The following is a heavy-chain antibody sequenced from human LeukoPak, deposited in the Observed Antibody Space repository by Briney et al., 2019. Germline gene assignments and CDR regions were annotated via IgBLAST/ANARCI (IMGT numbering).Heavy chain of an antibody. CDR1: GFTFSLYA. CDR2: IYSGGST. CDR3: ARDLGGYYFDY. J-gene: IGHJ4*02. V-gene: IGHV3-53*01. Sequence: GGSLRLSCAASGFTFSLYAMNWVRQAPGKGLEWVSVIYSGGSTYYADSVKGRFTISRDNSKNTLYLQMNSLRAEDTAVYYCARDLGGYYFDYWGQGTLVTVSS. D-gene: IGHD4-23*01.